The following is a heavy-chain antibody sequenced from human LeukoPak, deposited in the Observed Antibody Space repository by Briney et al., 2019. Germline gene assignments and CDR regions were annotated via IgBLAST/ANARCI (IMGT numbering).Heavy chain of an antibody. CDR1: GYTFSSYS. Sequence: ASVKVSCKASGYTFSSYSINWVRQAPGEGLEWMGWISAYNGDTIYAQKFQGRVTMTADTSTNTAYMDLRSLRSDDTAVYYCARASGHYYYYYMDVWAKGTTVTISS. V-gene: IGHV1-18*01. D-gene: IGHD1-26*01. CDR2: ISAYNGDT. J-gene: IGHJ6*03. CDR3: ARASGHYYYYYMDV.